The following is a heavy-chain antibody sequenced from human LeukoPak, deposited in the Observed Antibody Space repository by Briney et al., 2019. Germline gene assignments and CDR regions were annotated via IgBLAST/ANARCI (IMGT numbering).Heavy chain of an antibody. CDR3: ASLGDPGEFDY. Sequence: SETLSLPCTLSGGSISSSSNYWAWIRQPRGEGLEWNGSIYYSWSTYYNPALKSQVTISVATSKNQFSLKLTSVTAADTAVYYCASLGDPGEFDYWGQGTLVTVSS. CDR1: GGSISSSSNY. V-gene: IGHV4-39*01. D-gene: IGHD3-16*01. J-gene: IGHJ4*02. CDR2: IYYSWST.